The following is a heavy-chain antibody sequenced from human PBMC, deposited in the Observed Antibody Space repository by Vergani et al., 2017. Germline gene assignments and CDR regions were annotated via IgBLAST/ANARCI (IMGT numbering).Heavy chain of an antibody. CDR1: GDSISSNNC. CDR3: ARHSKWRTAYRGSGSYGAFDI. Sequence: QVQLQESGPGLVKPPGTLSLTCAVSGDSISSNNCWTWVRQPPGKGLEWIGEICHTEDTKYSPSLKSRVTVSVDESRNLFSLRLNSVTAADTAVYYCARHSKWRTAYRGSGSYGAFDIWGQGTMVTVSS. V-gene: IGHV4-4*03. D-gene: IGHD3-10*01. CDR2: ICHTEDT. J-gene: IGHJ3*02.